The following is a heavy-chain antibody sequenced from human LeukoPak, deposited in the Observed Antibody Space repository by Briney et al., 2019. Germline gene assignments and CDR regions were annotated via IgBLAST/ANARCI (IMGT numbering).Heavy chain of an antibody. CDR3: ARGQSMAGTEVDY. V-gene: IGHV3-21*01. CDR2: ISSSSSYI. Sequence: GGSLRLSCAASGFTFSSYSMNWVRQAPGKGLEWVSSISSSSSYIYYADSVTGRFTISSDNAKNSQYLQMNSLRAEDTAVYYCARGQSMAGTEVDYWGQGTLVTVSS. CDR1: GFTFSSYS. J-gene: IGHJ4*02. D-gene: IGHD6-19*01.